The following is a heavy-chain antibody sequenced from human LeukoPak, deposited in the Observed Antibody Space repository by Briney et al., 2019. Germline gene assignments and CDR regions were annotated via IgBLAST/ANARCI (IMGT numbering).Heavy chain of an antibody. D-gene: IGHD2-21*01. J-gene: IGHJ3*02. CDR1: GYTFSTYW. V-gene: IGHV5-51*01. CDR2: IYPGDSDT. CDR3: ARGRIQGAFDI. Sequence: GESLKISCKGSGYTFSTYWIAWVRQMPGKGLEWMGIIYPGDSDTRYSPSFQGQVTISADKSISTAYLQWSSLKASDTAMYYCARGRIQGAFDIWGQGTMVTVSS.